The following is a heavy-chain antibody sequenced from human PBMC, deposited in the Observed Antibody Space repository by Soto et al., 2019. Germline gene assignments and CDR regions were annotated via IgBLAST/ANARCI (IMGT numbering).Heavy chain of an antibody. V-gene: IGHV4-39*01. D-gene: IGHD1-1*01. CDR2: FFYGGTT. CDR1: GGSISSPSYN. Sequence: QVQLRESGPGLLKPSETLSLTCTVSGGSISSPSYNWGWVRQPPGKGPEWIGSFFYGGTTHYNPSFGIRPAISVDTAGSQVSLTLTSMTAADTAVYYCATVASTHFDSWGPGAMVTVSS. CDR3: ATVASTHFDS. J-gene: IGHJ4*02.